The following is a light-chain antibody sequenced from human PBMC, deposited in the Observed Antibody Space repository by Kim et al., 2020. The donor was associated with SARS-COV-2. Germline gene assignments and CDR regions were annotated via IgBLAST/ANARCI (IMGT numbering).Light chain of an antibody. Sequence: SFSPGQPASIPCSGDKLGDKYASWYQRKPGQSPVLVIYQDVKRPSGIPDRFSASNSGNTATLTISGTQAMDEADYYCQAWDSSTAVFGGGTQLTVL. CDR1: KLGDKY. V-gene: IGLV3-1*01. CDR3: QAWDSSTAV. J-gene: IGLJ3*02. CDR2: QDV.